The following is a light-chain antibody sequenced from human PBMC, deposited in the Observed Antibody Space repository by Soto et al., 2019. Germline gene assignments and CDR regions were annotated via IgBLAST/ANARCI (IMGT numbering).Light chain of an antibody. V-gene: IGKV1-5*01. Sequence: DIRMTQSPSTLSASVGDRVTITCRASQSINNYLAWYQQKPGKAPKLLIYDASSLESGVPSRFGGSASGTEFTLTISSLQPDDFATYYCQHYETYPITFGQGTRLEI. CDR2: DAS. CDR1: QSINNY. J-gene: IGKJ5*01. CDR3: QHYETYPIT.